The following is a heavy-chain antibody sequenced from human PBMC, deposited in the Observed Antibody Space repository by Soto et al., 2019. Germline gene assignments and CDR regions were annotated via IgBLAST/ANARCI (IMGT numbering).Heavy chain of an antibody. V-gene: IGHV1-24*01. Sequence: ASVKVSCKVSGYTLTELSMHWVRQAPGKGLEWMGGFDPEDGETIYAQKFQGRVTMTEDTSTDTAYMELSSLRSEDTAVYYCATLVSNTAMVDYWGQGTLVTVSS. CDR3: ATLVSNTAMVDY. CDR2: FDPEDGET. J-gene: IGHJ4*02. D-gene: IGHD5-18*01. CDR1: GYTLTELS.